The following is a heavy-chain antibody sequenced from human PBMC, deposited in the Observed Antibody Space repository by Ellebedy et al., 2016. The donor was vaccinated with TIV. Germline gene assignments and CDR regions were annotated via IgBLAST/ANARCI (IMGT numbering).Heavy chain of an antibody. CDR2: INPNSGGT. J-gene: IGHJ6*02. D-gene: IGHD4-17*01. CDR1: GYTFTGYY. Sequence: ASVKVSCXASGYTFTGYYMHWVRQAPGQGLEWMGWINPNSGGTNYAQKFQGRVTMTRDTSISTAYMELSRLRSDDTAVYYCARGPALDYGDSLGMDVWGQGTTVTVSS. CDR3: ARGPALDYGDSLGMDV. V-gene: IGHV1-2*02.